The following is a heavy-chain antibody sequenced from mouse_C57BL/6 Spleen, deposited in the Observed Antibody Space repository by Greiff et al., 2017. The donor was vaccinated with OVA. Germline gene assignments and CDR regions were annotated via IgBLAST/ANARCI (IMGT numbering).Heavy chain of an antibody. CDR1: GFTFSSYG. CDR2: ISSGGSYT. V-gene: IGHV5-6*01. J-gene: IGHJ3*01. D-gene: IGHD2-4*01. CDR3: ARRDYDGFAY. Sequence: EVQLVESGGDLVKPGGSLKLSCAASGFTFSSYGMSWVRQTPDKRLEWVATISSGGSYTYYPDSVKGRFTNSRDNAKNTLYLQMSSLKSEDTAMYYCARRDYDGFAYWGQGTLVTVSA.